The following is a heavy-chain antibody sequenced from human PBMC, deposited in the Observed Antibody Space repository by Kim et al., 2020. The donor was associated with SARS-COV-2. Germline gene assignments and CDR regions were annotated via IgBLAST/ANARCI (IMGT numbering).Heavy chain of an antibody. CDR2: I. D-gene: IGHD3-22*01. J-gene: IGHJ4*02. V-gene: IGHV3-21*01. CDR3: AVDDSSGYRDY. Sequence: IYYADSVKGRFTISRDNAKNSLYLQMNSLRAEDTAVYYCAVDDSSGYRDYWGQGTLVTVSS.